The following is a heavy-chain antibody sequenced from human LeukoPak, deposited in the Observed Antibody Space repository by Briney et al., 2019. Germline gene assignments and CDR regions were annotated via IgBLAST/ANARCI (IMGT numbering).Heavy chain of an antibody. CDR3: ARYRNALLWFGESARYGYFDY. V-gene: IGHV4-38-2*02. J-gene: IGHJ4*02. Sequence: SETLSLTCTVSGYPISSGYFWGWIRQPPGKGLEWIGEINHSGSTNYNPSLKSRVTISVDTSKNQFSLKLSSVTAADTTVYYCARYRNALLWFGESARYGYFDYWGQGTLVTVSS. CDR2: INHSGST. CDR1: GYPISSGYF. D-gene: IGHD3-10*01.